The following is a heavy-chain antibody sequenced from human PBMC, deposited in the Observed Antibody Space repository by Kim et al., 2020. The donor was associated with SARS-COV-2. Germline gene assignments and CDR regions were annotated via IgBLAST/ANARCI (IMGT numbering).Heavy chain of an antibody. V-gene: IGHV3-21*01. CDR2: ISSSGRYI. CDR3: ARGFYDFVWGWAPYGP. Sequence: GGSLRLSCAVFGFRFGDYTMNWVRQAPGKGLEWVSSISSSGRYIHYGDSVKGRFTISRDNAQNSLFLQMDSLRAEDTAVYYCARGFYDFVWGWAPYGPWG. J-gene: IGHJ5*02. D-gene: IGHD3-16*01. CDR1: GFRFGDYT.